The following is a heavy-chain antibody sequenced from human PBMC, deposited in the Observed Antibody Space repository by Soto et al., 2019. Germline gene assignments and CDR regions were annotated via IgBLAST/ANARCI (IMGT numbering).Heavy chain of an antibody. CDR1: GGSISSSSYY. CDR2: IYYSGST. CDR3: ARTTAVAGTIDY. D-gene: IGHD6-19*01. V-gene: IGHV4-39*01. J-gene: IGHJ4*02. Sequence: SETLSLTCTVSGGSISSSSYYWGWIRQPPGKGLEWIGSIYYSGSTYYNPSLKSRVTISVDTSKNKFSLKLSSVTAADTAVYYCARTTAVAGTIDYWGQGTLVTVSS.